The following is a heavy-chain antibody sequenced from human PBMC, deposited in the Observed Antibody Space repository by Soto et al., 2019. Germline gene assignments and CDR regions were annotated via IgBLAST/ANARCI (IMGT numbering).Heavy chain of an antibody. V-gene: IGHV5-51*01. J-gene: IGHJ6*02. CDR1: GFSFTTYW. Sequence: GESLKISCKASGFSFTTYWIGWVRQRPGKGLEWMGIINPGEFNFDTRYSPAFQGQVPISADKSISAAYLQWSSLKASDTAMYYCARMTSSSLYYYGMDVWGQGSTVTGAS. CDR2: INPGEFNFDT. D-gene: IGHD6-6*01. CDR3: ARMTSSSLYYYGMDV.